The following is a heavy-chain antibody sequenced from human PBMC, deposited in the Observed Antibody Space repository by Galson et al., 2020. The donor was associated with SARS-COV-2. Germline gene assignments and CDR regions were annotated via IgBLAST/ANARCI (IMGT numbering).Heavy chain of an antibody. J-gene: IGHJ4*02. CDR1: GDSISSSSYS. CDR3: ARPGHSSSGITFDY. D-gene: IGHD6-13*01. Sequence: ETSETLSLTCNVSGDSISSSSYSWGWIRQPPGKGLEWIGSIYYSGSTLYNPSLKSRLSISVDTSKNCFSLRLTSVTAADTAVYYCARPGHSSSGITFDYWGQGTLVSVSS. V-gene: IGHV4-39*01. CDR2: IYYSGST.